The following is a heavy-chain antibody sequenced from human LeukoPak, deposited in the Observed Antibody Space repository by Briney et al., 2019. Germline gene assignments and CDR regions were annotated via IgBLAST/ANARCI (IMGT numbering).Heavy chain of an antibody. D-gene: IGHD6-13*01. J-gene: IGHJ4*02. Sequence: SETLSLTCGVNGGSFGDYYWSWIRQPPGKGLEWIGEVDHSGTTNYNPSLKGRVTILIHTSKSQFSLKVNSVTAADTAVYYCARGGSTWYIDTWGQGTLVTVSP. CDR2: VDHSGTT. CDR1: GGSFGDYY. V-gene: IGHV4-34*01. CDR3: ARGGSTWYIDT.